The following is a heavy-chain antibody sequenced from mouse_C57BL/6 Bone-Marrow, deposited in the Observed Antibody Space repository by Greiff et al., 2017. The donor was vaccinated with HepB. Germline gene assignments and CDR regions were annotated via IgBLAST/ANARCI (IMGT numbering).Heavy chain of an antibody. CDR1: GFNIKDYY. D-gene: IGHD1-1*01. Sequence: EVQLQESGAELVKPGASVKLSCTASGFNIKDYYMHWVKQRTEQGLEWIGRIYPEDGDTKYAPKFQGKATITTDKSSNTAYLQLSRLTSEDTAVYYCARSGITTVVEGAYWGQGTLVTVSA. CDR2: IYPEDGDT. J-gene: IGHJ3*01. V-gene: IGHV14-2*01. CDR3: ARSGITTVVEGAY.